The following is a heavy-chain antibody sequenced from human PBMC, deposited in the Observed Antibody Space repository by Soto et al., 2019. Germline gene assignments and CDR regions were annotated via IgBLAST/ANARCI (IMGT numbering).Heavy chain of an antibody. CDR1: GGSISSYY. V-gene: IGHV4-59*08. Sequence: SETLSLTCTVSGGSISSYYWSWIRQPPGKGLEWIGYIYYSGSTNYNPSLKSRVTISVDTSKNQFSLKLSSVTAADTAVYYCARLTSSGRDYWGQGTLVTVSS. J-gene: IGHJ4*02. D-gene: IGHD6-19*01. CDR2: IYYSGST. CDR3: ARLTSSGRDY.